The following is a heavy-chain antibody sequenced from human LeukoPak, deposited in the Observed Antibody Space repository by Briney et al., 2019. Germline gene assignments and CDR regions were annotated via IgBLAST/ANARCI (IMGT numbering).Heavy chain of an antibody. J-gene: IGHJ4*02. CDR3: AKGSSAWNEVFHFDY. CDR1: GFTFSTYN. D-gene: IGHD1-1*01. Sequence: GGSLRLACAASGFTFSTYNMNWVRQAPGKGLEWVSAINWNSGNIGYADSVKGRFTISRDNAKNSLYLQMNSLRAEDMALYYCAKGSSAWNEVFHFDYWGQGTLVTVSS. V-gene: IGHV3-9*03. CDR2: INWNSGNI.